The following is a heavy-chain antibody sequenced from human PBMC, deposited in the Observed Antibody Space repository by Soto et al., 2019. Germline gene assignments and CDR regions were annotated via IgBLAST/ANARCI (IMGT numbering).Heavy chain of an antibody. CDR2: IYYSGST. CDR1: GGSISNSSYY. D-gene: IGHD5-18*01. Sequence: SETLSLTCTVSGGSISNSSYYWGWIRQPPGKGLEWIGSIYYSGSTYYNPSLKSRVTISVDTSKSQFSLKLSSVTAADTAVYYCTCIFSGGYGYGFYYHGIDDWGQETPATVSS. CDR3: TCIFSGGYGYGFYYHGIDD. J-gene: IGHJ6*02. V-gene: IGHV4-39*01.